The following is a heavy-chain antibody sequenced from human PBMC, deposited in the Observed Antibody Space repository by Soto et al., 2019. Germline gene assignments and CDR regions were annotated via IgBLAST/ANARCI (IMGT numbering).Heavy chain of an antibody. CDR2: IIPIFGTA. CDR1: GGTFSSYA. Sequence: GASVKVSCKASGGTFSSYAISWVRQAPGQGLEWMGGIIPIFGTANYAQKFQGRVTITADESTSTAYMELSSLRSEDTAVYYCARVSTMVRGVICYYYGMDVWGQGTTVTVSS. V-gene: IGHV1-69*13. J-gene: IGHJ6*02. D-gene: IGHD3-10*01. CDR3: ARVSTMVRGVICYYYGMDV.